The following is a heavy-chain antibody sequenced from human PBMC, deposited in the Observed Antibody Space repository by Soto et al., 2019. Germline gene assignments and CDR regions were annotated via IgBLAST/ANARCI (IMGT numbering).Heavy chain of an antibody. V-gene: IGHV2-26*01. D-gene: IGHD3-16*02. J-gene: IGHJ4*02. CDR2: IFSNDEK. CDR1: GFSLSNARMG. CDR3: ARITILHLGELSFDY. Sequence: QVTLKESGPVLVNPTETLTLTCTVSGFSLSNARMGVSWIRQPPGKALEWLAHIFSNDEKSYSTSLKSRLTISKDTSKSQVVLTMTNMDPVDTATYYCARITILHLGELSFDYWGQGTLVTVSS.